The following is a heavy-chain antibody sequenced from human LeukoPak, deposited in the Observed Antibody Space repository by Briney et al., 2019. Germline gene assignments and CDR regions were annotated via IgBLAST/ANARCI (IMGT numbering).Heavy chain of an antibody. D-gene: IGHD3-3*02. V-gene: IGHV7-4-1*02. J-gene: IGHJ6*02. CDR2: INTNTGNP. Sequence: ASVKVSCKATGYTFTSYAMNWVRRAPGQGLEWMGWINTNTGNPTYAQGFTGRFVFSLDTSVSTAYLQISSLKAEDTAVYYCARARISSTRYYYYGMDVWGQGTTVTVSS. CDR1: GYTFTSYA. CDR3: ARARISSTRYYYYGMDV.